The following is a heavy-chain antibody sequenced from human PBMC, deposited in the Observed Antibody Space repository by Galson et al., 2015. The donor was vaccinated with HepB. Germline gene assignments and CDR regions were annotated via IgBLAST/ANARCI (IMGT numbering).Heavy chain of an antibody. CDR3: SKDLQRTNGWFSVDY. Sequence: SLRLSCAASGFIFNNLDMMWVRQAPGKGLEWVSGVSNGGERPYYAESVKGRFTISRDNAKNTMYLQMHNLSAEDPAVYYCSKDLQRTNGWFSVDYWGQGALVTVSS. CDR2: VSNGGERP. CDR1: GFIFNNLD. D-gene: IGHD6-19*01. V-gene: IGHV3-23*01. J-gene: IGHJ4*02.